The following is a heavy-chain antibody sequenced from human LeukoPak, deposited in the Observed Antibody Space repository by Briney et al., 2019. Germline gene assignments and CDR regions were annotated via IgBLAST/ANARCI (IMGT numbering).Heavy chain of an antibody. D-gene: IGHD4-23*01. CDR2: IYYSGST. CDR3: ARVSTTVVTWAFDY. J-gene: IGHJ4*02. V-gene: IGHV4-39*07. CDR1: GGSISSSSYY. Sequence: TSETLSLTCTVSGGSISSSSYYWGWIRQPPGKGLEWIGSIYYSGSTYYNPSLKSRVTISVDTSKNQFSLKLSSVTAADTAVYYCARVSTTVVTWAFDYWGQGTLVTVSS.